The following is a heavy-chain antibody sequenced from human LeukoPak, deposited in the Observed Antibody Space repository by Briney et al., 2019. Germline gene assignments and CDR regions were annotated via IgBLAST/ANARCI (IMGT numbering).Heavy chain of an antibody. Sequence: GGSLRLSCAASGFIFSSFAMHWVRQAPGKGLEYVSAISSNGDSTYDANSVKGRFTISRDNSKNTLYLQMGSLRPEDMAVYYCARWEGSYIDYWGQGTLVTVSS. J-gene: IGHJ4*02. CDR2: ISSNGDST. CDR1: GFIFSSFA. V-gene: IGHV3-64*01. CDR3: ARWEGSYIDY. D-gene: IGHD3-10*01.